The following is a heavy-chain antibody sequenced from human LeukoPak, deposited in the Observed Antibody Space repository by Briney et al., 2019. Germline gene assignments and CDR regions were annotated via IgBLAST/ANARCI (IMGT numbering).Heavy chain of an antibody. CDR1: GFTFSNAW. J-gene: IGHJ5*02. CDR3: TTELYCGGDCYPGA. V-gene: IGHV3-15*01. CDR2: IQSKTDSGTT. Sequence: GGSLRLSCAASGFTFSNAWVSWVRQAPGKGLEWVGRIQSKTDSGTTDYAAPVKGRFTISRDDSKNKLYLQMDSLKTDDTAVYYCTTELYCGGDCYPGAWGQGTLVTVSS. D-gene: IGHD2-21*02.